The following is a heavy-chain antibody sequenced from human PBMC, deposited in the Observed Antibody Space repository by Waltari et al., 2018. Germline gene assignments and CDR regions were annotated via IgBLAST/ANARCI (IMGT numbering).Heavy chain of an antibody. CDR3: AKDNVRRGDY. CDR2: IKEDGSAK. CDR1: GFIFSNYW. Sequence: EVQLVESGGGLVQPGGSLRLSCAASGFIFSNYWMSWVRQAPGKGLEGGADIKEDGSAKYDVDSVKGRFTISRDNAKNSLYLQMNSLRAEDTAVYYCAKDNVRRGDYWGQGTLVTVSS. D-gene: IGHD2-8*01. V-gene: IGHV3-7*04. J-gene: IGHJ4*02.